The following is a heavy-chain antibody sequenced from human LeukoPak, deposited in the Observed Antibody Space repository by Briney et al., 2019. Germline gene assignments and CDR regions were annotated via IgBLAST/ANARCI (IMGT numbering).Heavy chain of an antibody. CDR1: GFTFSSYW. V-gene: IGHV3-7*04. J-gene: IGHJ2*01. D-gene: IGHD2-2*01. CDR3: ARGVPSTISGWFFDL. CDR2: IKQDGSEK. Sequence: GGSLRLSCAASGFTFSSYWMSWVRQAPGKGLEWVANIKQDGSEKYYVDSVKGRFTISRDNAKNSLYLQMNSLRAEDTAVYYCARGVPSTISGWFFDLWGRGTLVTVSS.